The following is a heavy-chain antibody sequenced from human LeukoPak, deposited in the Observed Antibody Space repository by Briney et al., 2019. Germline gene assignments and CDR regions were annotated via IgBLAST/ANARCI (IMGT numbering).Heavy chain of an antibody. J-gene: IGHJ4*02. D-gene: IGHD2-2*01. Sequence: PGGSLRLSCAASGFTFSSYAMSWARQAPGKGLEWVSAISGSGGSTYYADSVKGRFTISRDNSKNALYLQMNSLRAEDTAVYYCAKSLRVVPAAYDYWGQGTLVTVSS. CDR1: GFTFSSYA. V-gene: IGHV3-23*01. CDR2: ISGSGGST. CDR3: AKSLRVVPAAYDY.